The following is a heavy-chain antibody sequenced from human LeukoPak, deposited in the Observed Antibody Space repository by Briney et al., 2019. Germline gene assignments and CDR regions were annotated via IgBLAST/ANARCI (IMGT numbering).Heavy chain of an antibody. J-gene: IGHJ5*02. CDR2: MNPNSGNT. D-gene: IGHD6-19*01. Sequence: GASVKVSCTASGGTFSSYAISWVRQAPGQGLEWMGWMNPNSGNTGYAQKFQGRVTMTRNTSISTAYMELSSLRSEDTAVYYCARGRKRAVAENNWFDPWGQGTLVTVSS. CDR1: GGTFSSYA. CDR3: ARGRKRAVAENNWFDP. V-gene: IGHV1-8*02.